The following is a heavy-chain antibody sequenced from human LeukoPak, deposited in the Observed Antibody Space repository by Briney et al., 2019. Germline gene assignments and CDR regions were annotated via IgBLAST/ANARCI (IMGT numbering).Heavy chain of an antibody. CDR3: ARVNTYYFGSGVSRAFHM. V-gene: IGHV1-8*01. Sequence: GASVKVSCKASGYTFTSYDIDWVRQATGQGLEWMGWMNPNSGNTGYAQKFQGSVTMTRDTSTGTAYMELSSLKSEDTAVYYCARVNTYYFGSGVSRAFHMWGQGTMVTVSS. CDR2: MNPNSGNT. CDR1: GYTFTSYD. D-gene: IGHD3-10*01. J-gene: IGHJ3*02.